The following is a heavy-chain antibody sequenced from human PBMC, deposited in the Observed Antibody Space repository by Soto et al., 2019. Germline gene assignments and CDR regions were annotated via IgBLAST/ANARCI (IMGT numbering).Heavy chain of an antibody. J-gene: IGHJ3*02. CDR2: IYPGHSDT. CDR1: GYSFTSYW. Sequence: PGESLKISCKGSGYSFTSYWIGWLRQMPGKGLEWMGIIYPGHSDTRYSPSFQGQVTISADKSISTAYLQWSSLKASDTAMYYCARRGADKWDPKAFDIGGQGTMVTVSS. CDR3: ARRGADKWDPKAFDI. V-gene: IGHV5-51*01. D-gene: IGHD1-26*01.